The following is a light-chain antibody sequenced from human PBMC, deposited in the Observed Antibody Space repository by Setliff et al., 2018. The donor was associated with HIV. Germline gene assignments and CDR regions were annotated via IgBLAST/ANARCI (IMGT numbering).Light chain of an antibody. CDR2: EGS. J-gene: IGLJ3*02. CDR3: SSYTNSNSWV. V-gene: IGLV2-14*02. CDR1: SSDVGSYNL. Sequence: QSALAQPASVSGSPGQSITISCTGTSSDVGSYNLVSWYQQHPDKAPKLMIYEGSKRPSGVSNRFSGSKSGNTASLTISGLQAEDEADYYCSSYTNSNSWVFGGGTQRTVL.